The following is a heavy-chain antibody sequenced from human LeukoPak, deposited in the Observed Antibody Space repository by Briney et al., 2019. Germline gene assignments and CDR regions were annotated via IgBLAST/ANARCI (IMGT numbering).Heavy chain of an antibody. Sequence: SDTLSLTCTVSSGSMSNYYWTWIRQPAGKGLEWVGRIHSTGSTTYNPSLKSRVSLSLDTSKNQFSLKVTSVTAADTAVYYCARGHNWNDYFDPWGQGTLATVSS. CDR1: SGSMSNYY. CDR3: ARGHNWNDYFDP. V-gene: IGHV4-4*07. D-gene: IGHD1-20*01. CDR2: IHSTGST. J-gene: IGHJ5*02.